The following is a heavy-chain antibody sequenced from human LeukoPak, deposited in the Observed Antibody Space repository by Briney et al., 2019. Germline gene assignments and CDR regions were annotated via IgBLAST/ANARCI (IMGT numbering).Heavy chain of an antibody. V-gene: IGHV3-21*01. CDR1: GFTFSSYS. Sequence: TGGSLRLSCAASGFTFSSYSMNWARQAPGKGLEWVSSISASPYIYYADSVKDRFTISRDASKNSLYLQMNSLRSEDTAVYYCARGGLSMQRRDLFDIWGQGTLVTVSS. CDR2: ISASPYI. D-gene: IGHD2/OR15-2a*01. J-gene: IGHJ3*02. CDR3: ARGGLSMQRRDLFDI.